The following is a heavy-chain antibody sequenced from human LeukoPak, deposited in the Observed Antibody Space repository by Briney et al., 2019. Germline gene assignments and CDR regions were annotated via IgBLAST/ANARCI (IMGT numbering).Heavy chain of an antibody. CDR1: GFTFSSYS. Sequence: PGGSLRLSCAASGFTFSSYSMNWVRQAPGKGLEWVSYISSSSSTIYYADSVKGRFTISRDNAKNSLYLQTSSLRAEDTAVYYCAREVGSYYRYFDNWGQGTLVTVSS. J-gene: IGHJ4*02. CDR2: ISSSSSTI. CDR3: AREVGSYYRYFDN. V-gene: IGHV3-48*01. D-gene: IGHD1-26*01.